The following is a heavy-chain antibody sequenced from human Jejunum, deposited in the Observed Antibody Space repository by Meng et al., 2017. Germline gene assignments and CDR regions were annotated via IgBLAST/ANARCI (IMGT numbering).Heavy chain of an antibody. CDR3: ASSMGTSGWYLAFGS. Sequence: LFQSGGDVVQPGWSLRLSCAASGNTFTNHVFNWVRQTPGKGLEWVSLISANAITTLYADSVKGRFTISRDNSRKTVYLQMNSLRAEDTAIYYCASSMGTSGWYLAFGSWGQGTLVTV. CDR2: ISANAITT. D-gene: IGHD6-19*01. CDR1: GNTFTNHV. V-gene: IGHV3-23*01. J-gene: IGHJ5*01.